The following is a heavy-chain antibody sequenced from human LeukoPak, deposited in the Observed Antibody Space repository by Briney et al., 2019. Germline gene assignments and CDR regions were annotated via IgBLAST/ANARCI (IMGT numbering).Heavy chain of an antibody. J-gene: IGHJ4*02. D-gene: IGHD1-26*01. V-gene: IGHV3-48*02. CDR1: GFTFSTYN. CDR3: ARNPAGIGDY. CDR2: ISSGSRII. Sequence: GGSLRLSCAASGFTFSTYNMNWVRQAPGKGLEWVSFISSGSRIIYYADSVKGRFTVSRDNAKNSLYLQMNSLRDEDTAVNYCARNPAGIGDYWGQGTLVTVSS.